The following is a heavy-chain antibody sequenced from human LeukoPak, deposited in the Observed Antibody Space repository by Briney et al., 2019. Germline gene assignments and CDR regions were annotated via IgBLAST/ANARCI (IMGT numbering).Heavy chain of an antibody. CDR3: ARDDYDFWSGRRENWFDP. J-gene: IGHJ5*02. Sequence: SETLSLTCTVSGGSISSYYWSWIRQPAGKGLEWIGRIYTSGSTNYNPSLKSRVTMSVDPSKNQFSLKLSSVTAADTAVYYCARDDYDFWSGRRENWFDPWGQGTLVTVSS. V-gene: IGHV4-4*07. D-gene: IGHD3-3*01. CDR1: GGSISSYY. CDR2: IYTSGST.